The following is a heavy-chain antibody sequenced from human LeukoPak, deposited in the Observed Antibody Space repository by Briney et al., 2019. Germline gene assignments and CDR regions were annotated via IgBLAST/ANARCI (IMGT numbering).Heavy chain of an antibody. CDR3: ATHNDFRSGYYAYYFDY. CDR1: GYSISSGYY. V-gene: IGHV4-38-2*01. CDR2: IYHSGST. J-gene: IGHJ4*02. Sequence: SETLSLTCAVSGYSISSGYYWGWIRQPPGKGLEWIGSIYHSGSTYYNPSLKSRVTISVDTSKNQFSLKLSSVTAADTAVYYCATHNDFRSGYYAYYFDYWGQGTLVTVSS. D-gene: IGHD3-3*01.